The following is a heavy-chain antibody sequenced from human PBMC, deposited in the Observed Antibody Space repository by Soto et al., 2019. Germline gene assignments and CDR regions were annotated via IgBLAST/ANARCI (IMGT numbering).Heavy chain of an antibody. Sequence: EVQLLESGGGLVQPGGSLRLSCAASGFTFSSYAMSWVRQAPGKGLEWVSAISGSGGSTYYADSVKGRFTISRDNSKNTLYLQMNSLRAEDTAVYYCAKSSSYSSSWYGLCDYWGQGTLVTVSS. CDR3: AKSSSYSSSWYGLCDY. V-gene: IGHV3-23*01. CDR1: GFTFSSYA. CDR2: ISGSGGST. J-gene: IGHJ4*02. D-gene: IGHD6-13*01.